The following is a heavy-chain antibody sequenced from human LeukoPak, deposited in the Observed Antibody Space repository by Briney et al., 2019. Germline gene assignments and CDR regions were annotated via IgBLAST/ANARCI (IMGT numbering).Heavy chain of an antibody. D-gene: IGHD3-10*01. Sequence: GGSLRLSCAASGFTFSSYGMHWVRQAPGKGLEWVAVISYDGSNKYYADSVKGRFTISRNNSKNTLYLQMNSLRGEDTAVYYCAFSPTQNPTGGGSDYWGQGTLVTVSS. CDR3: AFSPTQNPTGGGSDY. CDR2: ISYDGSNK. CDR1: GFTFSSYG. J-gene: IGHJ4*02. V-gene: IGHV3-30*03.